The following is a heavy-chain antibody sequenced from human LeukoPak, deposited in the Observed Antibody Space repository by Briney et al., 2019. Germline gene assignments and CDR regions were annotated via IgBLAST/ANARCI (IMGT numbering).Heavy chain of an antibody. Sequence: SETLSLTCTVSGGSISSGGYYWSWIRQHPGKGLEWIGYIYYSGSTYYNPSLKSRVTISVDTSKNQFSLKLSSMTAADTAVYYCARGRSGRLVYWGQGTLVTVSS. CDR2: IYYSGST. CDR1: GGSISSGGYY. J-gene: IGHJ4*02. D-gene: IGHD3-10*01. CDR3: ARGRSGRLVY. V-gene: IGHV4-31*03.